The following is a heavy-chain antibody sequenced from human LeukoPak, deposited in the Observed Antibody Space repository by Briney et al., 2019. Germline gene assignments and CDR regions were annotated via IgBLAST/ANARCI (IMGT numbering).Heavy chain of an antibody. V-gene: IGHV1-18*01. CDR3: ARTIAAAANYYYYYYMDV. Sequence: ASVKVSCKASGYTFTSYGISWVRQAPGQGLEWMGWISAYNGNTNYAQKLQGRVTMTTDTSTSTAYMELRSLRSDDTAVYYCARTIAAAANYYYYYYMDVWGKGTTVTISS. J-gene: IGHJ6*03. CDR2: ISAYNGNT. D-gene: IGHD6-13*01. CDR1: GYTFTSYG.